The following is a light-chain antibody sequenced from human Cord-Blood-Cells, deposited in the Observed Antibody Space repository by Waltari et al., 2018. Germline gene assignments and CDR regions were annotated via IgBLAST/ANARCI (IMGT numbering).Light chain of an antibody. J-gene: IGLJ1*01. CDR3: CSYAGSYNYV. Sequence: QSALTQPRSVSGSPGPPVTISCTGNSSDAGGYNYVSLYQQHPGQAPKLRIYDVSKRPSVVPDRFAGSKSGNTASLTIAGLQAEDEADYYCCSYAGSYNYVFGTGTKVTVL. V-gene: IGLV2-11*01. CDR2: DVS. CDR1: SSDAGGYNY.